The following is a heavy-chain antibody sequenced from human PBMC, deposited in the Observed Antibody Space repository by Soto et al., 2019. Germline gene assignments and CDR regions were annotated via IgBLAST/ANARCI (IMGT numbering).Heavy chain of an antibody. CDR3: AKERSIGLYGMDV. CDR2: INEDGSEK. D-gene: IGHD2-21*01. V-gene: IGHV3-7*01. CDR1: GFTFHSYW. Sequence: GGSLRLSCEASGFTFHSYWMWWVRQAPGKGLQWLANINEDGSEKYYLDSVRGRFTISRGNARNSLYLQMNSLRVEDTAVYYCAKERSIGLYGMDVWGQGTTVTVSS. J-gene: IGHJ6*02.